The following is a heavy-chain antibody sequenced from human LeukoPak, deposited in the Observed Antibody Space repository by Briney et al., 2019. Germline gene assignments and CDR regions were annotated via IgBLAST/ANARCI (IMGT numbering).Heavy chain of an antibody. V-gene: IGHV3-23*01. Sequence: PGGSLRLSCAASGFTFSSYAMSWLRQAPGKGLEWVSAIRGSGGSTYYADSVKGRFTISRDNSKNTLYLQMNSLRAEDTAVYYCATEDCSSTSCYVGYYYYYYGMDVWGQGTTVTVSS. CDR1: GFTFSSYA. CDR3: ATEDCSSTSCYVGYYYYYYGMDV. CDR2: IRGSGGST. D-gene: IGHD2-2*01. J-gene: IGHJ6*02.